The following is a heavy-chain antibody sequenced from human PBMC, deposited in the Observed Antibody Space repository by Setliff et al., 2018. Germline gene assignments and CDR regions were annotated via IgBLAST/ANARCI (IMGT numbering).Heavy chain of an antibody. V-gene: IGHV1-2*02. CDR1: GYTFTDHY. CDR3: ARGTDYHGSGSYWAKDV. CDR2: INPRTGVT. J-gene: IGHJ6*04. D-gene: IGHD3-10*01. Sequence: ASVKVSCKASGYTFTDHYIHWVRQAPGQGLVWMGWINPRTGVTNSAQKFKGRVTMTRDTSITTVYMDLSRLKSDDTAVYYCARGTDYHGSGSYWAKDVWGKGTTVTVSS.